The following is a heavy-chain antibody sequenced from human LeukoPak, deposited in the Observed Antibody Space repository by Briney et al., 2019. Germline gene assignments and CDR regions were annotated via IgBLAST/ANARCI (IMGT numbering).Heavy chain of an antibody. J-gene: IGHJ6*02. D-gene: IGHD3-10*01. V-gene: IGHV1-18*01. CDR2: ISAYNGNT. Sequence: ASVKVSCKASGYTFTSYGISWVRQAPGQGLEWMGWISAYNGNTNYAQKLQGRVTMTTDTSTSTAYMELRSLRSDDTAVYYCARDRQLLWVGELYGMDVWGQGTTVTVSS. CDR1: GYTFTSYG. CDR3: ARDRQLLWVGELYGMDV.